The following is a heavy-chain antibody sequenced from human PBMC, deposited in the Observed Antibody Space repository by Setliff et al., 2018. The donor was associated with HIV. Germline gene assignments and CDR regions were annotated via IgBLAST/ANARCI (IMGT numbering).Heavy chain of an antibody. CDR2: IFHSGNT. J-gene: IGHJ2*01. CDR1: GYSISSGFY. V-gene: IGHV4-38-2*02. D-gene: IGHD1-26*01. Sequence: PSETLSLTCNVSGYSISSGFYWGWIRQPPGKGLEWIGNIFHSGNTDQNPSLKSRVTISVDTSKNQFSLKLTSVTAADTALYYCARVPPFSGSNFSWYFDLWGRGTLVTVSS. CDR3: ARVPPFSGSNFSWYFDL.